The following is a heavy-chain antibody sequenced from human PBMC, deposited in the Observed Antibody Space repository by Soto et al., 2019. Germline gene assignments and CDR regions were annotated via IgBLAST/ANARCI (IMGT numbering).Heavy chain of an antibody. CDR1: GGSISSFTYY. Sequence: SETLSLTCSVSGGSISSFTYYWGWIRQPPGKGLEWIGTVYYNENTYYNPSLKSRVTITVDTAKNQFSLNLRSVTAADTAMYFCARRERYYGSPGWSDTWGPGTLVTVSS. D-gene: IGHD3-10*01. CDR2: VYYNENT. J-gene: IGHJ5*02. CDR3: ARRERYYGSPGWSDT. V-gene: IGHV4-39*01.